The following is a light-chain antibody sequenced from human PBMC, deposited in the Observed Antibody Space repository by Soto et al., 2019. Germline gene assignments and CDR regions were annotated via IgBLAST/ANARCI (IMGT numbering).Light chain of an antibody. Sequence: QSVLTQPASESGSPGQSITISCTGTSSDVGSYNLVSWYQQHPGKAPKLMIYEVSKRPSGVSNRFSGSKPGHTASLTISGLQAEDEADYYCCSYAGSSTLVFGGGTQLTVL. V-gene: IGLV2-23*02. CDR1: SSDVGSYNL. CDR3: CSYAGSSTLV. CDR2: EVS. J-gene: IGLJ2*01.